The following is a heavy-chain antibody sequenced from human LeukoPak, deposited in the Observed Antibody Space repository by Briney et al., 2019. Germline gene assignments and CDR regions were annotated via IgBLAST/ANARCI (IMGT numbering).Heavy chain of an antibody. CDR2: IYYSGST. V-gene: IGHV4-59*01. J-gene: IGHJ3*02. D-gene: IGHD1-26*01. Sequence: SETLSLTCTVSGGSISSYCWSWIRQPPGKGLEWIGYIYYSGSTSYNPSLKSRVSISVDTSKKQFSLKLSSVTAADTAFYYCARYIVSYPHDAFDIWGQGTMVTVSS. CDR1: GGSISSYC. CDR3: ARYIVSYPHDAFDI.